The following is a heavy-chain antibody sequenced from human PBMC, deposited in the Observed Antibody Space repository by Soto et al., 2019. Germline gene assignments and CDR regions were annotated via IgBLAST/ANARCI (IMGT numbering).Heavy chain of an antibody. D-gene: IGHD4-4*01. Sequence: GGSLRLSCGASGFSFNDYWRHWVRQAPGKGLVWVSCINSDGSSTRYADSVKGRFTISRDNAKNTVFLQMNSLRAEDTAVYFCARDVQFQSFDFWGQETLVTVSS. CDR3: ARDVQFQSFDF. CDR2: INSDGSST. CDR1: GFSFNDYW. V-gene: IGHV3-74*01. J-gene: IGHJ4*02.